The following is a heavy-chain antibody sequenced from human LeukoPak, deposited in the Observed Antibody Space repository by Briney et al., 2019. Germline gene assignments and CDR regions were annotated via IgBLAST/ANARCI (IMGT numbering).Heavy chain of an antibody. CDR3: VRDGQLDY. V-gene: IGHV3-30*04. Sequence: GGSLTLSCAASGFSFSSFSMHWVRPAPGEGLEWVALMSYDLVPYYADSVKGRFTTSRDNSKNTLYLQMNTLKIEDTSIDYCVRDGQLDYWGQGTLVSVSS. J-gene: IGHJ4*02. CDR1: GFSFSSFS. CDR2: MSYDLVP.